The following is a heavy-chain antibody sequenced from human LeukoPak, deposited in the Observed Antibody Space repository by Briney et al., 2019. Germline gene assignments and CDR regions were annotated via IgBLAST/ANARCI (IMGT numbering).Heavy chain of an antibody. CDR3: ARLAKVESRSLAHYFDS. J-gene: IGHJ4*02. CDR1: GASISPDY. Sequence: SETLSLTCTVSGASISPDYWSWVRQPPGKGLEFIGYIYYTGGTNYNPSLKSRVTISVDTSKNQFSLKLISVTAADTAVYRCARLAKVESRSLAHYFDSWGQGALVTVSS. CDR2: IYYTGGT. V-gene: IGHV4-59*01. D-gene: IGHD1-26*01.